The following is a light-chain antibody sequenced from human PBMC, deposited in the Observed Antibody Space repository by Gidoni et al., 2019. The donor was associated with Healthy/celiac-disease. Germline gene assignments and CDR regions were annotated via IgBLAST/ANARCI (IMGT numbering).Light chain of an antibody. J-gene: IGKJ4*01. CDR3: QQRSNWLFT. Sequence: EIVLTQSPATLSLSPGERATLSCRASQSVSSYLAWYQQKPGQAPRLLIYDASNRATGIPARFSGSGSGTDFTLTTSSLEPEDFAVYYCQQRSNWLFTFXGXTKVEIK. CDR2: DAS. V-gene: IGKV3-11*01. CDR1: QSVSSY.